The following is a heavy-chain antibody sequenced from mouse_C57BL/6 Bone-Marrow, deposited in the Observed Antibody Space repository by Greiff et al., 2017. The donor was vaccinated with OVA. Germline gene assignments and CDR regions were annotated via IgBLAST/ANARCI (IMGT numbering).Heavy chain of an antibody. J-gene: IGHJ3*01. CDR3: TSELGWFAY. CDR2: IDPENGDT. V-gene: IGHV14-4*01. CDR1: GFNITDDY. Sequence: VQLQQSGAELVRPGASVKLSCTASGFNITDDYMHWVKQTPEQGLEWIGWIDPENGDTEYASKFQGKATITADTSSNTAYLQLSSLTSEDTAVYYCTSELGWFAYWGGGTLVTVSA. D-gene: IGHD4-1*01.